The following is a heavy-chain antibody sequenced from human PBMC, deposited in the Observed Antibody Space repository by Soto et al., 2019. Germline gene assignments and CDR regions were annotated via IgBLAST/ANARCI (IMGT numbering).Heavy chain of an antibody. Sequence: PSETLSLTCTVSGGSISSGDYYWSWIRQPPGKGLXWXGXXXYXGXTXYXXXXKSRVTISVDTSKNQFSLKLSSVTAADTAVYYCARGGRLQYTFDYWGQGTLVTVSS. D-gene: IGHD4-4*01. CDR3: ARGGRLQYTFDY. V-gene: IGHV4-30-4*01. CDR2: XXYXGXT. J-gene: IGHJ4*02. CDR1: GGSISSGDYY.